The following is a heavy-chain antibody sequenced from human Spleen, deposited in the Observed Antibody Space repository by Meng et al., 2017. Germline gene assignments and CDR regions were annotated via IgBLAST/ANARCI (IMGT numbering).Heavy chain of an antibody. D-gene: IGHD3-3*01. CDR2: ISSSSSYI. CDR3: ARAHLGWFGSLSEADWYFDL. J-gene: IGHJ2*01. CDR1: GFTFSDYY. V-gene: IGHV3-21*01. Sequence: GGSLRLSCAASGFTFSDYYMTWVRQAPGKGLEWVSSISSSSSYIYYADSVKGRFTISRDNAKNSLYLQMNSLRAEDTAVYYCARAHLGWFGSLSEADWYFDLWGRGTLVAVSS.